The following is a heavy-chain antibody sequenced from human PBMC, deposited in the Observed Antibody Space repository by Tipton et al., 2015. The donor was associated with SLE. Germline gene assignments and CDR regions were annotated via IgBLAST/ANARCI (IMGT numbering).Heavy chain of an antibody. CDR1: GGSFSGYH. CDR3: ARRNPYSSSSAIDY. J-gene: IGHJ4*02. Sequence: TLSLTYAVYGGSFSGYHWSWIRQPSGKGLEWIGEINHSGSTNYNPSLKSRVTISVDTSKNQFSLKLSSVTAADTAVYYCARRNPYSSSSAIDYWGQGTLVTVSS. CDR2: INHSGST. V-gene: IGHV4-34*01. D-gene: IGHD6-6*01.